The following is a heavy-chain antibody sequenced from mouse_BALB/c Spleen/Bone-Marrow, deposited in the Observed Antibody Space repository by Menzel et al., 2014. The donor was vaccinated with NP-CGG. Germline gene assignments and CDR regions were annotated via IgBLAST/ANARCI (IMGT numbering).Heavy chain of an antibody. D-gene: IGHD2-4*01. Sequence: QVQLKQSGAELVRPGSSVKIPCKASGYVFSSYWMNWVKQRPGQGLEWIGQIFPGDGDTNYNGQFKGKATLTADRSSSTAFMQLSSLTSEDSAVYFCARGDFDYDFTMDYWGQGTSVTVSS. J-gene: IGHJ4*01. CDR1: GYVFSSYW. CDR2: IFPGDGDT. V-gene: IGHV1-80*01. CDR3: ARGDFDYDFTMDY.